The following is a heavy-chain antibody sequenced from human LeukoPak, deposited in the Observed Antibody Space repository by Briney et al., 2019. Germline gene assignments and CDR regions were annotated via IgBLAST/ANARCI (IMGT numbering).Heavy chain of an antibody. J-gene: IGHJ4*02. D-gene: IGHD6-19*01. CDR2: IHTSGST. CDR3: AGRAQTTGWSFDY. V-gene: IGHV4-4*07. CDR1: GGSITSYH. Sequence: SETLSLTCPVSGGSITSYHWTWIRQPAGKGLQWIGQIHTSGSTNYNPSLKSRVAMSVDTSKDQFSLDLSSVTAADTAVYYCAGRAQTTGWSFDYWGQGALVTVSS.